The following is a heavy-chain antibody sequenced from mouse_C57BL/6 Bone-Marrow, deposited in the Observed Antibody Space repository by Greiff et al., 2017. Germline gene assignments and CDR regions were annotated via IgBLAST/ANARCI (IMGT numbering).Heavy chain of an antibody. CDR2: IYPRSGNT. CDR3: ARGGGYYGYAMDY. V-gene: IGHV1-81*01. CDR1: GYTFTSSG. J-gene: IGHJ4*01. Sequence: QVQLQQSGAELARPGASVKLSCKASGYTFTSSGISWVKQRTGQGLEWIGEIYPRSGNTYYNEKFKGKATLTADKSSSTAYMELRSLTSEDSAVYFCARGGGYYGYAMDYWGQGTSVTVSS. D-gene: IGHD1-1*01.